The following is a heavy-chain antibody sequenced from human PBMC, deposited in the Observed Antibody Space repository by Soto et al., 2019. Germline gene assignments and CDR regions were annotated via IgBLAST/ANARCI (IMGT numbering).Heavy chain of an antibody. D-gene: IGHD6-19*01. V-gene: IGHV4-39*01. CDR2: IYYSGST. CDR1: GGSISSSSYY. J-gene: IGHJ4*02. Sequence: SETLSLTCTVSGGSISSSSYYWGWIRQPPGKGLEWIGSIYYSGSTYYNPSLKSRVTISVDTSKNQFSLKLSSVTAADTAVYYCARSSAVAGKRNYWGQGTLVTVSS. CDR3: ARSSAVAGKRNY.